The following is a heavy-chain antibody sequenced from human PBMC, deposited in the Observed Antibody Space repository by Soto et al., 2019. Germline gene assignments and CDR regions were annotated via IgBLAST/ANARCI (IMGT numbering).Heavy chain of an antibody. CDR2: IKRDGSEK. CDR1: GFTFSDYW. V-gene: IGHV3-7*05. CDR3: ATSMGRGGNDY. Sequence: EVQLVESGGSLVQPGGSLRLSCAASGFTFSDYWMSWVRQAPGKGLECVANIKRDGSEKYYVDPVKGRFTISRDNAKKSLYLQMNSLRAEDTAVYYCATSMGRGGNDYWGQGTLVTVSS. J-gene: IGHJ4*02. D-gene: IGHD3-10*01.